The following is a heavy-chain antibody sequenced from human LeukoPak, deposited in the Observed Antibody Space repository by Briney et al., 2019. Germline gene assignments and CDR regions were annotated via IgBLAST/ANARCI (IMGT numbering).Heavy chain of an antibody. V-gene: IGHV1-2*02. Sequence: ASVKVSCKASGGTFSSYAISWVRQAPGQGLEWMGWINPNSGGTNYAQKFQGRVTMTRDTSISTAYMEVSRLTSDDTAVYYCARAVGAKYFDYWGQGTLVTVSS. CDR1: GGTFSSYA. CDR3: ARAVGAKYFDY. D-gene: IGHD1-26*01. J-gene: IGHJ4*02. CDR2: INPNSGGT.